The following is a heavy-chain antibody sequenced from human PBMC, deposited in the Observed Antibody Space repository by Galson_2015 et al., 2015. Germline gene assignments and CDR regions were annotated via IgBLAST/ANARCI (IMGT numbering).Heavy chain of an antibody. Sequence: SLRLSCAASGFTFSSYAMHWVRQAPGKGLEWVAVISYDGSNKYYADSVKGRFTISRDNSKNTLYLQMNSLRAEDTAVCYCASGDGDFWSGYYPLDYWGQGTLVTVSS. CDR2: ISYDGSNK. CDR3: ASGDGDFWSGYYPLDY. D-gene: IGHD3-3*01. V-gene: IGHV3-30-3*01. CDR1: GFTFSSYA. J-gene: IGHJ4*02.